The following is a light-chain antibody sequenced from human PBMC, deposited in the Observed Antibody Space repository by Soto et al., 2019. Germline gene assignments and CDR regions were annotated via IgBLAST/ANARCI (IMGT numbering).Light chain of an antibody. J-gene: IGKJ2*01. Sequence: EIVLTQSPATLSLSPGERATLSCSASQSVSSYLAWYQQKPGQAPRPLIYDASNRATGIPARFSASGSGTDFTLTISSLEPEDFAVYYCQQRSNWLYNFGQGTKLEIK. CDR2: DAS. V-gene: IGKV3-11*01. CDR1: QSVSSY. CDR3: QQRSNWLYN.